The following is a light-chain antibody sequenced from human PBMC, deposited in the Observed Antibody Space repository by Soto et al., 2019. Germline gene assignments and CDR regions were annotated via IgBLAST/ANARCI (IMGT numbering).Light chain of an antibody. CDR2: DTS. CDR3: QQRSNWPYT. V-gene: IGKV3-11*01. J-gene: IGKJ2*01. Sequence: EIVLTQSPATLSLSPGERATLSCRASQSVSRYLAWFQQKPGQAPRVLIYDTSNRATGIPARFSGSGSGTDFTLTISSLDPEDFAVYSCQQRSNWPYTFGEGTKLEI. CDR1: QSVSRY.